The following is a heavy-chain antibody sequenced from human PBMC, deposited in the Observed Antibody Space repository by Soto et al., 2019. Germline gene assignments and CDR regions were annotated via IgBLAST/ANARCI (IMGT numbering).Heavy chain of an antibody. CDR3: TTNVIVVVVAATRYGMDV. CDR1: GFSFTTYE. Sequence: GGSLRLSCAASGFSFTTYEMHWVRQSTGRGLEWVSAVGPGGDSYYTGSVKGRFTISRDDSKNTLYLQMNSLKTEDTAVYYCTTNVIVVVVAATRYGMDVWGQGTTVTVSS. D-gene: IGHD2-15*01. J-gene: IGHJ6*02. CDR2: VGPGGDS. V-gene: IGHV3-13*01.